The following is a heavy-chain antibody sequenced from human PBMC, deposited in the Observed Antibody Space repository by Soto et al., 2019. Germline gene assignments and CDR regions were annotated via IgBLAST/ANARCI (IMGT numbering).Heavy chain of an antibody. D-gene: IGHD3-9*01. J-gene: IGHJ4*02. CDR1: GGSFSGYY. V-gene: IGHV4-34*01. CDR2: INHSGST. CDR3: ARGRTIFGFSTRSPLDY. Sequence: PSETLSLTCAVYGGSFSGYYWSWIRQPPGKGLEWIGEINHSGSTNYNPSLKSRVTISVDTSKNQFSLKLSSVTAADTAVYYCARGRTIFGFSTRSPLDYWGQGTLVTVSS.